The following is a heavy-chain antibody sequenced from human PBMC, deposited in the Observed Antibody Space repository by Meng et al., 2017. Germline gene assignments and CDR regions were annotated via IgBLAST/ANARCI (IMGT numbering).Heavy chain of an antibody. D-gene: IGHD3-10*01. CDR2: INPNSGGT. CDR3: ASELNTYGSGSYAY. J-gene: IGHJ4*02. Sequence: QLRLVRCGAEVKKPGASGKAPCKASGSTFTGYLMHWVRQAPGQGLEWMGRINPNSGGTNYAQKFQGRVTMTRDTSISTAYMELSRLRSDDTAVYYCASELNTYGSGSYAYWGQGTLVTVSS. CDR1: GSTFTGYL. V-gene: IGHV1-2*06.